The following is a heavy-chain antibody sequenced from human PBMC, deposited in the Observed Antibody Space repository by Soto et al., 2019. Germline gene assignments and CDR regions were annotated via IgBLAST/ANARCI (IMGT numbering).Heavy chain of an antibody. CDR3: ERERSGSRDS. CDR2: MNPNSRNT. Sequence: QVQLVQSGAEVKKPGASVKVSCKASGYTFTSYDINWVRQAPGQGLEWMGWMNPNSRNTGYAQKFQGRVTMTRNTFISTAYMKLSSLTSEDAAVDYCERERSGSRDSSGQGTLVSVSS. D-gene: IGHD1-26*01. V-gene: IGHV1-8*01. CDR1: GYTFTSYD. J-gene: IGHJ5*01.